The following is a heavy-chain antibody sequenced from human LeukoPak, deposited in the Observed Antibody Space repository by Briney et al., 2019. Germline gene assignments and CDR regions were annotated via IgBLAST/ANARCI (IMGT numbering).Heavy chain of an antibody. J-gene: IGHJ3*02. CDR3: ARTYYDFWSGYYSSAFDI. V-gene: IGHV1-2*02. Sequence: ASVKVSCKASGYTFTGYYMHWVRQAPGQGLEWMGWINPNSGGTNYAQKFQGRVTMTRDTSISTAYMELSGLRSDDTAVYYCARTYYDFWSGYYSSAFDIWGQGTMVTVSS. D-gene: IGHD3-3*01. CDR2: INPNSGGT. CDR1: GYTFTGYY.